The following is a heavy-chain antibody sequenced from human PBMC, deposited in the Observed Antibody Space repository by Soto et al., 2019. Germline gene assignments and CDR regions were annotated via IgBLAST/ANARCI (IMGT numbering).Heavy chain of an antibody. J-gene: IGHJ4*02. CDR1: GFSLSTSGVG. Sequence: SGPTLVKPTQPLTLTCTFSGFSLSTSGVGVGWIRQPPGKALEWLALIYWDDDKRYSPSLKSRLTITKDTSKNQVVLTMTNMDPVDTATYYCAHRRAPPLLWFGELSFDYWGQGTLVTVSS. D-gene: IGHD3-10*01. CDR3: AHRRAPPLLWFGELSFDY. CDR2: IYWDDDK. V-gene: IGHV2-5*02.